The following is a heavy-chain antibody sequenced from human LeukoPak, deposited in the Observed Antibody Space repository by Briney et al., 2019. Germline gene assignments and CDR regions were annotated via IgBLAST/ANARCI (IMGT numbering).Heavy chain of an antibody. V-gene: IGHV1-46*01. CDR3: ARDQEGFDY. J-gene: IGHJ4*02. CDR1: GYTFTSYY. Sequence: ASVKVSCKASGYTFTSYYMHWVRQAPGQGLEWMGMIYPRDGSTSYAQKFQGRVTVTRDTSTSTVHMELSGLRSEDTAVYYCARDQEGFDYWGQGTLVTVYS. CDR2: IYPRDGST.